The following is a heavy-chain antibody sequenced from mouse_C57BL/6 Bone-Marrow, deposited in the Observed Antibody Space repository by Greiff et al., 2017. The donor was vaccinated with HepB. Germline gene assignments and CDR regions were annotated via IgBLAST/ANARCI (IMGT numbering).Heavy chain of an antibody. V-gene: IGHV1-81*01. Sequence: VKVMESGAELARPGASVKLSCKASGYTFTSYGISWVKQRTGQGLEWIGEIYPRSGNTYYNEKFKGKATLTADKSSSTAYMELRSLTSEDSAVYFCASPNYGSSYVDYFDYWGQGTTLTVSS. CDR1: GYTFTSYG. CDR2: IYPRSGNT. J-gene: IGHJ2*01. D-gene: IGHD1-1*01. CDR3: ASPNYGSSYVDYFDY.